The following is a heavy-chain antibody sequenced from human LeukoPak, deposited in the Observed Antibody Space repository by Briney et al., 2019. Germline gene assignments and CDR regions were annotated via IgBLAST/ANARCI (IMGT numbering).Heavy chain of an antibody. V-gene: IGHV3-21*01. Sequence: GSLRLSCAASGFTFSSYSMNWVRQAPGKGLEWVSSISSSSSYIYYADSVKGRFTISRDNAKNSLYLQMNSLRAEDTAVYYCARVRAVAGPFDYWGQGTLVTVSS. CDR3: ARVRAVAGPFDY. CDR2: ISSSSSYI. J-gene: IGHJ4*02. CDR1: GFTFSSYS. D-gene: IGHD6-19*01.